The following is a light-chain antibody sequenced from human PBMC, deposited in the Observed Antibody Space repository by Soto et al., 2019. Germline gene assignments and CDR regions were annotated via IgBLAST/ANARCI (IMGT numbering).Light chain of an antibody. CDR2: DAS. V-gene: IGKV3-15*01. Sequence: EIVLTPSPGTLSVSPVKRATLSCRASQSVSTNLAWYQQRPGQAPRLLIYDASTRATGVPARFSGSGSGTELTLTITSLQSEDFAVYYCQQYIYWPRTFGQGTKVDIK. CDR3: QQYIYWPRT. CDR1: QSVSTN. J-gene: IGKJ1*01.